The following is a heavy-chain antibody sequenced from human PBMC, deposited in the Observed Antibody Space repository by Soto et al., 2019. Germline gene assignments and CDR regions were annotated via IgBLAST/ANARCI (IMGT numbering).Heavy chain of an antibody. CDR2: INSDGSST. Sequence: GGSLRLSCAASGITFSSYWMHWVRQVPGKGLVWVSRINSDGSSTSYADSVKGRFTISRDNAKNTLYLQMNSLRAEDTAVYYCVRGSSDWYGVDYWGQGTLVTVSS. D-gene: IGHD6-19*01. CDR1: GITFSSYW. J-gene: IGHJ4*02. V-gene: IGHV3-74*01. CDR3: VRGSSDWYGVDY.